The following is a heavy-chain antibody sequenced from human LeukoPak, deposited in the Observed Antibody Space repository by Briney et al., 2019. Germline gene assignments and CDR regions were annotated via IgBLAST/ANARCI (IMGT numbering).Heavy chain of an antibody. J-gene: IGHJ4*02. CDR3: ARDQTLDY. V-gene: IGHV3-66*01. CDR2: IYSGGST. Sequence: GRSLRLSCAASGFTFSSYGMHWVRQAPGKGLEWVSVIYSGGSTYYADSVKGRFTISRDNSKNTLYLQMNSLRAEDTAVYYCARDQTLDYWGQGTLVTVSS. D-gene: IGHD2/OR15-2a*01. CDR1: GFTFSSYG.